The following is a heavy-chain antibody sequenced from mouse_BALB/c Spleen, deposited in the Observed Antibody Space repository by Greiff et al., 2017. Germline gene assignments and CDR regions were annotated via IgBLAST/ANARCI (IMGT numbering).Heavy chain of an antibody. D-gene: IGHD2-14*01. CDR3: ARNGRYDGAWFAY. V-gene: IGHV2-2*02. J-gene: IGHJ3*01. CDR1: GFSLTSYG. CDR2: IWSGGST. Sequence: VQLQQSGPGLVQPSQSLSITYTVSGFSLTSYGVHWVRQSPGKGLEWLGVIWSGGSTDYNAAFISRLSISKDNSKSQVFFKMNSLQANDTAIYYCARNGRYDGAWFAYWGQGTLVTVSA.